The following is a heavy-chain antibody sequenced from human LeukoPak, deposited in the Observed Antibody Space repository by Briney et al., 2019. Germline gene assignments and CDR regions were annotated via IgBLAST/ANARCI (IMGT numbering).Heavy chain of an antibody. Sequence: GASVKVSCKASGYTFTSYDINWVRQATGQGLEWMGWMNPNSGNTGYAQKFQGRVTMTRNTSISTAYMELSSLRSEDTAVYYCAREGYYNYYYYYGMDVWGQGTTVTVSS. J-gene: IGHJ6*02. V-gene: IGHV1-8*01. D-gene: IGHD3-3*01. CDR3: AREGYYNYYYYYGMDV. CDR2: MNPNSGNT. CDR1: GYTFTSYD.